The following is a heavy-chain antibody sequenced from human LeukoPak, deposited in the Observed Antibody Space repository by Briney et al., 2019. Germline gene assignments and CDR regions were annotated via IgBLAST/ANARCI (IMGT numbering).Heavy chain of an antibody. V-gene: IGHV3-7*01. J-gene: IGHJ4*02. Sequence: GGSLRLSCAASGFSFTTYWMSWVRQAPGKGLEWVANINQDGTEKYYVDSVKGRFTVSRDYAKNSLYLQMNSLRVEDTAVYYCAKVAKYYYGPETYYFFEQWGQGTPVTASS. CDR2: INQDGTEK. CDR1: GFSFTTYW. D-gene: IGHD3-10*01. CDR3: AKVAKYYYGPETYYFFEQ.